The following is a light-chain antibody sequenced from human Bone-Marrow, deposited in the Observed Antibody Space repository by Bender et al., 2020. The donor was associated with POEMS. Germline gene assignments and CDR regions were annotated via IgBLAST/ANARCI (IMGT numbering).Light chain of an antibody. V-gene: IGLV2-23*02. Sequence: QSALTQPASVSGSPGQSITISCTGTSSDVGRHNLVSWYQHHPAKAPKLLIYEVSQRPSGVSDRFSGSKSGNTASLTISGLQAEDEADYYCCSYTSSGTFGVVFGGGTTLTVL. CDR2: EVS. J-gene: IGLJ2*01. CDR3: CSYTSSGTFGVV. CDR1: SSDVGRHNL.